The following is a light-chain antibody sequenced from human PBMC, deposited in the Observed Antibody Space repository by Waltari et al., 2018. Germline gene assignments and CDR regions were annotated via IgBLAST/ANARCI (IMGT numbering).Light chain of an antibody. Sequence: QSMLPQPPSASGTPGQRVTTSCSGSSSDIGSKDVCWSKQLPGPAPKLLIFRNDQRPSGVPARFSGSKSGTSASLAISGLQSDDAAYYHCAAWDDSVTGPVFGGGTKLTVL. J-gene: IGLJ3*02. CDR1: SSDIGSKD. CDR3: AAWDDSVTGPV. CDR2: RND. V-gene: IGLV1-47*01.